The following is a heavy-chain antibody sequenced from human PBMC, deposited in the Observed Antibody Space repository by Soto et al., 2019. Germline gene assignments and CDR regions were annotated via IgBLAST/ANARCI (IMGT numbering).Heavy chain of an antibody. Sequence: PWWSLRLSCTKSVFTFSTSGMHWFRQAPGKGLEWVAMISHDGSVTYYTDSVQGRFTISRDTPKNTLYLHMNSLRDEDTAIYYCAKDWGYSGWYNWFDPWGQGTRVTVSS. CDR3: AKDWGYSGWYNWFDP. D-gene: IGHD6-13*01. V-gene: IGHV3-30*18. J-gene: IGHJ5*02. CDR1: VFTFSTSG. CDR2: ISHDGSVT.